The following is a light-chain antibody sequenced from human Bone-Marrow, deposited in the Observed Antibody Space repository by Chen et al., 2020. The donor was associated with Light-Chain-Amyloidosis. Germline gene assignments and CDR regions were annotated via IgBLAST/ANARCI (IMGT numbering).Light chain of an antibody. V-gene: IGLV1-40*01. CDR2: DNN. Sequence: QSVLAQPPAVSGAPGQTVTTSCTGGSSNIGAGYNVHWYQQLPGTVPKLLIYDNNNRPSGVPDRFSGSQSGTSASLSITGLQAHDEADYYCQSFDGTLRGAVVFGGGTTLTVL. J-gene: IGLJ2*01. CDR3: QSFDGTLRGAVV. CDR1: SSNIGAGYN.